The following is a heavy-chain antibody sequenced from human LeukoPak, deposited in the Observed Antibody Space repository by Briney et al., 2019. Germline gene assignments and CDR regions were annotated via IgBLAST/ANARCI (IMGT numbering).Heavy chain of an antibody. CDR2: IYYSGST. CDR1: GGSISSYY. J-gene: IGHJ4*02. V-gene: IGHV4-59*12. CDR3: ARDLELGGYDY. Sequence: SSEXXXLTXTVSGGSISSYYWSWIRXPPGKGLEWIGYIYYSGSTNYNPSLKSRVTISVATSKNQFSLKLSSVTAADTAVYYCARDLELGGYDYWGQGTLVTVSS. D-gene: IGHD3-3*01.